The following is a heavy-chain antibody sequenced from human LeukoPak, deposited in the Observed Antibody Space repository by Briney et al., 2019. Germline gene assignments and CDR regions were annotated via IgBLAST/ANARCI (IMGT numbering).Heavy chain of an antibody. D-gene: IGHD1-26*01. Sequence: GGSLRLSCAASGFTFSDYYMSWIRQAPGKGLEWVSYISSSGSTIYYADSVKGRFTISRDNAKNSLYLQMNSLRAEDTAVYYCAKANIVGAVFDYWGQGTLVTVSS. CDR3: AKANIVGAVFDY. V-gene: IGHV3-11*01. CDR1: GFTFSDYY. J-gene: IGHJ4*02. CDR2: ISSSGSTI.